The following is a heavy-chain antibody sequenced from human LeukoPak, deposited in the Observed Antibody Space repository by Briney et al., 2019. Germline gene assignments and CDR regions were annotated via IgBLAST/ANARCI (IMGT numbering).Heavy chain of an antibody. CDR3: ARRRDSSSWYYFDY. CDR2: IGPSDSYT. J-gene: IGHJ4*02. V-gene: IGHV5-10-1*01. CDR1: GYSFTSYW. Sequence: GDSLKISCKGSGYSFTSYWISWVRQRPGKGLEWMGRIGPSDSYTNYSPSFQGHVTISADKSISTAYLQWSSLKASDTAMYYCARRRDSSSWYYFDYWGQGTLVTVSS. D-gene: IGHD6-13*01.